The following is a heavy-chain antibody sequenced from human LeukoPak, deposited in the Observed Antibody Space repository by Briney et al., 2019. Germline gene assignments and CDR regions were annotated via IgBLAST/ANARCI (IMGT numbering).Heavy chain of an antibody. Sequence: GGSLRLSCAGFGFSVTTYYMTWVRQAPGKGLESVSVISDSGRTYYADSVKGRFTISRDNSKNTLYLQMNSLRAEDTAVYYCAELGITMIGGVWGKGTTVTISS. J-gene: IGHJ6*04. V-gene: IGHV3-66*01. CDR3: AELGITMIGGV. CDR1: GFSVTTYY. D-gene: IGHD3-10*02. CDR2: ISDSGRT.